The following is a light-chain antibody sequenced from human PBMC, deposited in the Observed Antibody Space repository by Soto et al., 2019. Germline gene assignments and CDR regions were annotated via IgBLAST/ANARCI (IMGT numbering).Light chain of an antibody. CDR1: SSDIGGYNY. V-gene: IGLV2-14*01. CDR2: AVS. Sequence: QSVLTQPASVSGSPGQSITISCTGTSSDIGGYNYVAWYQQHPGKAPKVMIYAVSNRPSGVSIRFSGSKSGNTASLTISGLQAEDEADYYCSSYTSSNTLMFGGGTQLTVL. CDR3: SSYTSSNTLM. J-gene: IGLJ3*02.